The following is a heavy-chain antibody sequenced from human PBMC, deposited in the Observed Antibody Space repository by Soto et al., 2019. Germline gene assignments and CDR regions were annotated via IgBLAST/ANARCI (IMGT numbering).Heavy chain of an antibody. Sequence: RXLTFAVSCGSISGSNWWRWVHQPPGKWLEWIGEIYHSGSTNYNPSLKSRVTISVDKSKNQFSLKLSSVTAADTAVYYCARDEGKLNYWGQGTLVTVSS. J-gene: IGHJ4*02. V-gene: IGHV4-4*02. CDR2: IYHSGST. CDR3: ARDEGKLNY. CDR1: CGSISGSNW.